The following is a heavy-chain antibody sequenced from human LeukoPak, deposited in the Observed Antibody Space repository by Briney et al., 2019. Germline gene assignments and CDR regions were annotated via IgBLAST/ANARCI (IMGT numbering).Heavy chain of an antibody. V-gene: IGHV4-4*07. J-gene: IGHJ4*02. CDR3: ARDSGAIAVVRFDY. CDR2: IYTSGST. CDR1: GGSISSYY. D-gene: IGHD6-19*01. Sequence: SETLSLTCTVSGGSISSYYWSWIRPPAAKGLEWIGRIYTSGSTNYNPSLKSRVTMSVDTSKNQFSLKLSSVTAADTAVYYCARDSGAIAVVRFDYWGQGTLVTVSS.